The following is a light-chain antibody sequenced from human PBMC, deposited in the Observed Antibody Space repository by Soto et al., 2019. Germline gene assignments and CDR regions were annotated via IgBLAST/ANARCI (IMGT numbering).Light chain of an antibody. V-gene: IGKV1-5*03. CDR3: QQYNSYST. J-gene: IGKJ1*01. Sequence: DTTMSQSPSTLSAPVADRVTITCRASQSISSWLAWYQQKPGKAPKLLIYKASSLESGVPSRFSGSGSGTEFTLTISSLQPDDFATYYCQQYNSYSTFGQGTKVDVK. CDR1: QSISSW. CDR2: KAS.